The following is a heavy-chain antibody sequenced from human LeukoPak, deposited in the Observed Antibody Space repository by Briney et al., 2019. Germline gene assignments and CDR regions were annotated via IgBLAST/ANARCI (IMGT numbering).Heavy chain of an antibody. Sequence: SETLSLTCTVSGGSISSSSYYWGWIRQPPGKGLEWIGSIYYSGSTYYNPSLKSRVTISVDTSKNQFSLKLSSVTAADTAVYYCARQMTTGTDPSENWLDPWGQGTLVTVSS. CDR3: ARQMTTGTDPSENWLDP. CDR1: GGSISSSSYY. V-gene: IGHV4-39*07. CDR2: IYYSGST. D-gene: IGHD4-11*01. J-gene: IGHJ5*02.